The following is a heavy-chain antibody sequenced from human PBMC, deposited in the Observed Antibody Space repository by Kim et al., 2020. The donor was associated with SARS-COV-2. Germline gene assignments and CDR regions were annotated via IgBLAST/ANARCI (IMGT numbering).Heavy chain of an antibody. CDR3: AKRGVDAVMGRLCEY. Sequence: DSVKCRFAIYRDNSKNTLYLQMNSLRAEDTAIYFCAKRGVDAVMGRLCEYWGQGTLVTVSS. J-gene: IGHJ4*02. D-gene: IGHD5-18*01. V-gene: IGHV3-23*01.